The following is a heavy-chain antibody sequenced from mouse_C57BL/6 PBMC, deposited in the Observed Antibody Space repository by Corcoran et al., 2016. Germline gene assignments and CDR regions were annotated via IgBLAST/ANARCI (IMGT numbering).Heavy chain of an antibody. CDR2: INPNNGGT. J-gene: IGHJ2*01. CDR1: GYTFTDYY. D-gene: IGHD1-1*01. V-gene: IGHV1-26*01. CDR3: ARLGYGSPVYYFDY. Sequence: EVQLQQSGPELVKPGASVKISCKASGYTFTDYYMNWVKQSHGKSLEWIGDINPNNGGTSYNQKFKGKATLTVDKSSSTAYMELRSLTSEDSAVYYCARLGYGSPVYYFDYWGQGTTLTVAS.